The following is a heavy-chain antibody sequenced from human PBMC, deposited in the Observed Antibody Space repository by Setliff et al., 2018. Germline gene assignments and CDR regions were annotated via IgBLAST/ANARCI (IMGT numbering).Heavy chain of an antibody. CDR1: DYAFVSYG. CDR3: ARAPRLEWILPTFDY. D-gene: IGHD3-3*01. V-gene: IGHV1-18*01. J-gene: IGHJ4*02. CDR2: ISAYTGKA. Sequence: ASVKVSCKASDYAFVSYGLSWMRQAPGQGLEWLGWISAYTGKADYAHNFQGRVTMTTDTSTNTAYLELRSLRDDDTAVYFCARAPRLEWILPTFDYWGQGTPVTVSS.